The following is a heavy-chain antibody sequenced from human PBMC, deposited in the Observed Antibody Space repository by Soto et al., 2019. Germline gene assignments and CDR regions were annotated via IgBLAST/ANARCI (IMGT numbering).Heavy chain of an antibody. J-gene: IGHJ4*01. CDR1: GITFRNYA. D-gene: IGHD2-15*01. V-gene: IGHV3-64D*08. CDR3: VKGNQLLRYYFEF. Sequence: GGSLRLSCSVSGITFRNYAMHWVRQAPGRGLEYVSGITSDGDNTWHADSVKDRFTISRDNSDDTLYLQMSSLRVEDTAKYYCVKGNQLLRYYFEFWGHGDMVTVSS. CDR2: ITSDGDNT.